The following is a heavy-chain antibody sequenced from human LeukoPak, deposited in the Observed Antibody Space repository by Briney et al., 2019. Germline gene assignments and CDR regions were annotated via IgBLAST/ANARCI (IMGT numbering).Heavy chain of an antibody. V-gene: IGHV4-39*01. D-gene: IGHD6-13*01. CDR1: GDSINNSGYY. CDR3: ARKKLVARGYFDF. Sequence: PSETLSLTCTVSGDSINNSGYYWDWIRQSPGKGLEWIGSINHSGTTYYEPSLKSRVTISVDASKNQFSLKLSSVTAADTTIYYCARKKLVARGYFDFWGRGIPVTVSS. CDR2: INHSGTT. J-gene: IGHJ4*02.